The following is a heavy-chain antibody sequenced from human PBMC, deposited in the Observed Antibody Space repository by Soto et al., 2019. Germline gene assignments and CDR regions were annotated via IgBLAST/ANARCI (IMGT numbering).Heavy chain of an antibody. J-gene: IGHJ4*02. CDR3: ASLGGSGTDY. V-gene: IGHV1-3*04. CDR2: INTANGYT. D-gene: IGHD3-10*01. CDR1: GYTFTNYV. Sequence: QVQLVQSGAEVKKPGASVKVSCKASGYTFTNYVIHWVRQAPGQRLEWMGWINTANGYTKYSQNFQGRVTITSDTSASTAYMELSSLRSEDTAVYYCASLGGSGTDYWGQGTLVTVSS.